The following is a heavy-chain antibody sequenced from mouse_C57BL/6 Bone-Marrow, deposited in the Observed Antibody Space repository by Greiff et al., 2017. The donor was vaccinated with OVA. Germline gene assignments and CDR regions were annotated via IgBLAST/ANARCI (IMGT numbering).Heavy chain of an antibody. CDR1: GYAFSSSW. CDR3: ARHEDGYYASYFDY. D-gene: IGHD2-3*01. Sequence: VQLQQSGPELVKPGASVKISCKASGYAFSSSWMNWVKQRPGKGLAWIGRLYPGDGDTNYNGKFKGKATLTADKSSSTAYMQLSSLTSEDSAVYFCARHEDGYYASYFDYWGQGTTLTVSS. J-gene: IGHJ2*01. V-gene: IGHV1-82*01. CDR2: LYPGDGDT.